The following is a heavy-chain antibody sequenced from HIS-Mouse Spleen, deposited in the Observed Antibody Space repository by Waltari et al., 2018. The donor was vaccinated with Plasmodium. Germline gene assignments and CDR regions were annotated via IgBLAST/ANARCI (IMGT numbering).Heavy chain of an antibody. CDR1: GGSFSGYY. V-gene: IGHV4-34*01. J-gene: IGHJ4*02. D-gene: IGHD3-3*01. CDR2: INHSGST. CDR3: ARAYYDFWSGYRFDY. Sequence: QVQLQQWGAELLKPSETLSLTCAVYGGSFSGYYWSWIRQPPGKGLEWIGEINHSGSTNYNPSLKSRVTISVDTSKNQFSLKLSSVTAADTAVYYCARAYYDFWSGYRFDYWGQGTLVTVSS.